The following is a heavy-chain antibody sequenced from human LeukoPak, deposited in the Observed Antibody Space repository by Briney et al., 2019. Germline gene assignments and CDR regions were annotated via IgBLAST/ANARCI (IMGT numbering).Heavy chain of an antibody. CDR2: IYYSGST. D-gene: IGHD2-2*02. V-gene: IGHV4-59*05. Sequence: SETLSLTCTVSGGSTSSYYWSWIRQPAGKGLEWIGSIYYSGSTYYNPSLKSRVTISVDTSKNQFSLKLSSVTAADTAVYYCAVPAAIRNVNPFDIWGQGTMVTVSS. J-gene: IGHJ3*02. CDR3: AVPAAIRNVNPFDI. CDR1: GGSTSSYY.